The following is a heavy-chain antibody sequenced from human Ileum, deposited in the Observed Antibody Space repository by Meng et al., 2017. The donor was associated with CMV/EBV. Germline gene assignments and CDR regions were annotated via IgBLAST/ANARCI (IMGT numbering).Heavy chain of an antibody. V-gene: IGHV3-30*04. CDR1: GFTFSSYA. J-gene: IGHJ4*02. CDR2: ILYDGSNK. Sequence: GESLKISCAASGFTFSSYAMHWVRQAPGKGLEWVAVILYDGSNKYYADSVKGRFTISRDNSKNKLYLQMNSLRAEDTAVYYCASGILIVPVATGFDYWGQGTLVTVSS. CDR3: ASGILIVPVATGFDY. D-gene: IGHD2-2*01.